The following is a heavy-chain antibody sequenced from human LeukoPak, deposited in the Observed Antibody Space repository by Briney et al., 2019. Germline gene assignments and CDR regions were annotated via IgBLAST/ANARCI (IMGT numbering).Heavy chain of an antibody. V-gene: IGHV3-9*01. CDR3: AKASGLLWFGESTDY. CDR2: ISWNSGSI. D-gene: IGHD3-10*01. J-gene: IGHJ4*02. CDR1: GFTFDDYA. Sequence: GRSLRLSCAASGFTFDDYAMHWVRQAPGKGLEWVSGISWNSGSIGYADSVKGRFTISRDNAKNSLYLQMNSLRAEDTALYYCAKASGLLWFGESTDYWGQGTLVTVSS.